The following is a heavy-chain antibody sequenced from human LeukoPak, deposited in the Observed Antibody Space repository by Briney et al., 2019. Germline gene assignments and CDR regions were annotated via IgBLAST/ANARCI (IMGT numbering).Heavy chain of an antibody. V-gene: IGHV4-31*03. CDR1: GGSISSGGYY. CDR3: ARGPYSSSWYGLIWFDP. D-gene: IGHD6-13*01. CDR2: IYYSGST. Sequence: SETLSLTCTVSGGSISSGGYYWSWIRQHPGKGLEWIGYIYYSGSTYYNPSLKSRVTISVGTSKNQFSLKLSSVTAADTAVYYCARGPYSSSWYGLIWFDPWGQGTLVTVSS. J-gene: IGHJ5*02.